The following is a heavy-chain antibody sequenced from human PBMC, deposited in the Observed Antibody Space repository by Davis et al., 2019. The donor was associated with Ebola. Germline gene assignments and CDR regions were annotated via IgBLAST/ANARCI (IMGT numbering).Heavy chain of an antibody. Sequence: PGGSLRLSCAASGFTFSSYSMNWVRQAPGKGLEWVSYISSSSSTIYYADSVKGRFTISRDNAKNSLYLQMNSLRDEDTAVYYCASTGGREGATTGGDYWGQGTLVTVSS. CDR3: ASTGGREGATTGGDY. CDR1: GFTFSSYS. D-gene: IGHD1-26*01. V-gene: IGHV3-48*02. J-gene: IGHJ4*02. CDR2: ISSSSSTI.